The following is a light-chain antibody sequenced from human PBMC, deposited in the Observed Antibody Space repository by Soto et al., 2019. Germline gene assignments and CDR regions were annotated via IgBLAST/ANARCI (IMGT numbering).Light chain of an antibody. V-gene: IGKV3-15*01. CDR1: QSVSTI. Sequence: EIVMTQSPATLSVSPGERATLSCRASQSVSTILAWYQQKPGQAPRLLMYGASTRATGIPARFSGSGSGTEFTLTISSLQSEDFAVYYCQQYHNWPPYTFGQGTKLEI. CDR3: QQYHNWPPYT. CDR2: GAS. J-gene: IGKJ2*01.